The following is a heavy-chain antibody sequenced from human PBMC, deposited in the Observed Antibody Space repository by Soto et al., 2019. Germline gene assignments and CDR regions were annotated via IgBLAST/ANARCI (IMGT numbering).Heavy chain of an antibody. CDR1: GFTFSSYG. Sequence: GSLRLSCAASGFTFSSYGMHWVRQAPGKGLEWVAVISYDGSNKYYADPVKGRFTISRDNSKNTLYLQMNSLRADDTAVYYCVAGQYFDYWGQGTLVTVSS. CDR2: ISYDGSNK. V-gene: IGHV3-30*03. J-gene: IGHJ4*02. CDR3: VAGQYFDY. D-gene: IGHD3-10*01.